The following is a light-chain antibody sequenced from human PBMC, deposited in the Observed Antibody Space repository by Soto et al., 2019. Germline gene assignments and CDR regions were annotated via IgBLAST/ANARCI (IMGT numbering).Light chain of an antibody. J-gene: IGKJ1*01. V-gene: IGKV1-39*01. Sequence: DIQLTQSPSSLSASVGDRVTITCRASQTISRLSWYQQKPGKAPRVLVSSTSTLQSGVPARFSGSGFGTEFTLIISGLEPEDYATYYCQQRARAPWTFGQGTKVEI. CDR3: QQRARAPWT. CDR1: QTISR. CDR2: STS.